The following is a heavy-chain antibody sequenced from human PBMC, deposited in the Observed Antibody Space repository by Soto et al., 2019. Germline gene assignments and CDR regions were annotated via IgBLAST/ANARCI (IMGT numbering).Heavy chain of an antibody. CDR3: AKDAAMVSSTFNYFDY. D-gene: IGHD6-13*01. V-gene: IGHV3-23*01. CDR2: IGGSGGYK. Sequence: EVQLLESGGGLVQPGGSLRLSCAASGFFFSSYAMSWVRQARGKGLEWVSGIGGSGGYKSYADSVKGRFTISRDNSKNTLYLQMESLGAEDTAVYYCAKDAAMVSSTFNYFDYWGQGTLVAVSS. CDR1: GFFFSSYA. J-gene: IGHJ4*02.